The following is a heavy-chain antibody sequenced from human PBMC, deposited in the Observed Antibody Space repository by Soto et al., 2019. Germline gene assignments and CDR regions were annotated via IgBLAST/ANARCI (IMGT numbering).Heavy chain of an antibody. CDR1: GFTFNTYT. J-gene: IGHJ4*02. D-gene: IGHD6-19*01. V-gene: IGHV3-30-3*01. Sequence: QVQLVESGGGVVQPGRSLTVSCAASGFTFNTYTIHWVRQAPGKGLEWVAVISYGSTYKYYADSVKGRFTISRDDSQNTLSLQMHNLTVGDTAVYYCARARSSGWHYLDLWGQGTLVTVSS. CDR3: ARARSSGWHYLDL. CDR2: ISYGSTYK.